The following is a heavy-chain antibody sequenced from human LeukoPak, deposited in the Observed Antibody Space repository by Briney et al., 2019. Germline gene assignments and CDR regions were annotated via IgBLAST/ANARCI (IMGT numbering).Heavy chain of an antibody. CDR1: GYTFTGYY. CDR2: INPNSGGT. CDR3: ARGWGLSGSYVDY. V-gene: IGHV1-2*04. D-gene: IGHD1-26*01. Sequence: GGSLRLSCAASGYTFTGYYMHWVRQAPGQGLEWMGWINPNSGGTNYAQKFQGWVTMTRDTSISTAYMELSRLRSDDTAVYYCARGWGLSGSYVDYWGQGTLVTVSS. J-gene: IGHJ4*02.